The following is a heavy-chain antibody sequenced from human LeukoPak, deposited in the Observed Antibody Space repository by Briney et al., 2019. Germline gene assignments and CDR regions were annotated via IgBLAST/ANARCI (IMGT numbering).Heavy chain of an antibody. CDR3: ARGGELLRPADY. CDR2: ISYDGSNK. V-gene: IGHV3-30*03. CDR1: GFTFSSYG. D-gene: IGHD1-26*01. Sequence: PGRSLRLSCAASGFTFSSYGMHWVRQAPGKGLEWVAVISYDGSNKYYADSVKGRFTISRDNSKNTLYLQMNSLRAEDTAVYYCARGGELLRPADYWGQGTLVSVSS. J-gene: IGHJ4*02.